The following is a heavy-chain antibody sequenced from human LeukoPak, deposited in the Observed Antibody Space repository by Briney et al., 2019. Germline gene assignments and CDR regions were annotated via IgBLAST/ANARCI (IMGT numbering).Heavy chain of an antibody. V-gene: IGHV4-34*01. Sequence: SQSLSLTCALSGGSFFGSHWNWIRQSPEKGLEWIWEINHGGRTNYNPSLKSRVTISVDTSKSQFFLKLTSVTAADTGVYYCARDPTTVVTLPYYFDFWGQGTLVTVSA. J-gene: IGHJ4*02. CDR1: GGSFFGSH. CDR2: INHGGRT. D-gene: IGHD4-23*01. CDR3: ARDPTTVVTLPYYFDF.